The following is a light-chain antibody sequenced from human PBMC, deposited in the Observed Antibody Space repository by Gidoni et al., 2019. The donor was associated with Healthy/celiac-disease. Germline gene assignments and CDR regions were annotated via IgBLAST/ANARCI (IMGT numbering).Light chain of an antibody. Sequence: DIVLTQSPGTLSLSPGERATLSCRASQSVSSSYLAWYPQKPGQAPRLLIYGASSRATGIPDRFSGSGSGTDFTLTISRLEPEDFAVYYCQQYGSFFGQXTKLEIK. CDR1: QSVSSSY. CDR2: GAS. CDR3: QQYGSF. V-gene: IGKV3-20*01. J-gene: IGKJ2*01.